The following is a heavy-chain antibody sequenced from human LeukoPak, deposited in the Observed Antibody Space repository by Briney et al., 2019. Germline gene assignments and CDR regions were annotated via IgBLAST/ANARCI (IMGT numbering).Heavy chain of an antibody. CDR3: ARDRDGYGYFDY. J-gene: IGHJ4*02. CDR1: GGSVSSGSYY. Sequence: SETLSLTCTVSGGSVSSGSYYWSWIRQPPGKGLEWIGYIYYSGSTNYNPSLKSRVTISVDTSRNQFSLKLSSVTAADTAVYYCARDRDGYGYFDYWGQGTLVTVSS. V-gene: IGHV4-61*01. D-gene: IGHD5-24*01. CDR2: IYYSGST.